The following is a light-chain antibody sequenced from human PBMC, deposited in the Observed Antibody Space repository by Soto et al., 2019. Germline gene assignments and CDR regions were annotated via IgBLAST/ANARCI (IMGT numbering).Light chain of an antibody. Sequence: DIQMTQSPSTPSSSLGDRVIITCRASQSISFYLAWYQQKPGKAPKVLXWNASTLQRGVPSRFSGSGSGTEFTLTISSLQPDDFATYYCQQYNAYSTWTFGQGTKVDIK. J-gene: IGKJ1*01. CDR1: QSISFY. CDR2: NAS. V-gene: IGKV1-5*01. CDR3: QQYNAYSTWT.